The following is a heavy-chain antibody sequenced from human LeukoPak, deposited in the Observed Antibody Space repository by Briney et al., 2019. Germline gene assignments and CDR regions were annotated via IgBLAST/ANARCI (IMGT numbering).Heavy chain of an antibody. V-gene: IGHV3-11*01. J-gene: IGHJ4*02. D-gene: IGHD1-26*01. Sequence: GGSLRLSCAASGFTFSDYYMSWIRQAPGKGLEWVSDISSSGSTIYYADSAKGRFTTSRDNAKNSLYLQMNSLRAADTPVYYCARVVGDPDLLDYFDHWGQGTLVTVSS. CDR2: ISSSGSTI. CDR3: ARVVGDPDLLDYFDH. CDR1: GFTFSDYY.